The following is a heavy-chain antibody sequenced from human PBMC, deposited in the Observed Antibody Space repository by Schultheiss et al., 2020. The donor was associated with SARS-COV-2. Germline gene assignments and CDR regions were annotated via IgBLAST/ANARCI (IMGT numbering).Heavy chain of an antibody. CDR3: AGLLPGDY. J-gene: IGHJ4*02. CDR1: GGSISSGGYY. Sequence: LRLSCTVSGGSISSGGYYWSWIRQHPGKGLEWIGEINHSGSTNYNPSLKSRVTISVDTSKNQFSLKLSSVTAADTAVYYCAGLLPGDYWGQGTLVTVSS. D-gene: IGHD3-22*01. V-gene: IGHV4-31*03. CDR2: INHSGST.